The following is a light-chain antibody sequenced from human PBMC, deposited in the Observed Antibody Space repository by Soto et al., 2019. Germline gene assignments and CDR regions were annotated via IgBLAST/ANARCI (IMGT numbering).Light chain of an antibody. V-gene: IGKV3-15*01. CDR3: QQYNNWLALT. CDR2: DAS. Sequence: EIVMTQSPATLSVSPGERASLSCRASQSVSSNLAWYQQKPGQAPRLLIYDASTRATGIPARFSGSGSGTEFTLTISSLKSEDFAIYYCQQYNNWLALTFGGGTKVEIK. J-gene: IGKJ4*01. CDR1: QSVSSN.